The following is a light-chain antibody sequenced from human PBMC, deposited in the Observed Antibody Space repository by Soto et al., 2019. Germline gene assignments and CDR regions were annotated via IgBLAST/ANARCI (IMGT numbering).Light chain of an antibody. V-gene: IGLV2-8*01. CDR3: SSYAGSSNMI. J-gene: IGLJ2*01. Sequence: QSALTQPPSASGSPGQSVTISCTGTSSDVGGSTYVSWYQQHPGKAPKLMIYEVSKRPSGVPDRFSGSKSGNTASLIVSGLQAEDEADYYCSSYAGSSNMIFGGGTKLTVL. CDR1: SSDVGGSTY. CDR2: EVS.